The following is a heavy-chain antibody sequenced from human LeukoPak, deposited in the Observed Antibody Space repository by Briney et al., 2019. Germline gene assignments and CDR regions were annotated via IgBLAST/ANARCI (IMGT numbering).Heavy chain of an antibody. CDR3: ARESPDFDY. CDR2: ISGSGDST. J-gene: IGHJ4*02. V-gene: IGHV3-23*01. Sequence: AGSMELSCAAPGFTSSSYPMSWFGQAPGKGLEWVSVISGSGDSTYYADSVKGRFTISRDKSENTLYLQMNSLRVEDTAVYYCARESPDFDYWGQGTLVTVSS. CDR1: GFTSSSYP.